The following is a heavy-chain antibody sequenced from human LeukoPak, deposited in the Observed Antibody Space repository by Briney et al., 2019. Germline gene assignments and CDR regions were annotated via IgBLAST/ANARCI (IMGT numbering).Heavy chain of an antibody. Sequence: SETLSLTCTVSGGSISSSSYYWGWIRQPPGKGLEWIGSIYYSGSTYYNPSLKSRVTISVDTSKNQFSLKLSSVTAADTAVHYCARDGDGDYAYWYFDLWGRGTLVTVSS. CDR1: GGSISSSSYY. J-gene: IGHJ2*01. V-gene: IGHV4-39*07. CDR2: IYYSGST. D-gene: IGHD4-17*01. CDR3: ARDGDGDYAYWYFDL.